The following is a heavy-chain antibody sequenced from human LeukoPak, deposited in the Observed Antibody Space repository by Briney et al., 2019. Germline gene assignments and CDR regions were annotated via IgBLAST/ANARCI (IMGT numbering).Heavy chain of an antibody. CDR3: ATHPYHDFWAGYYMDY. Sequence: GGSLRLSCAASGFTFRKYAMSWVRQAPGKGLEWVSTISGSGDSTYNADSVKGRFTISRDNSKNTLYLQMNSLRAEDTAVYYCATHPYHDFWAGYYMDYWGQGTLVTVS. CDR2: ISGSGDST. V-gene: IGHV3-23*01. D-gene: IGHD3-3*01. J-gene: IGHJ4*02. CDR1: GFTFRKYA.